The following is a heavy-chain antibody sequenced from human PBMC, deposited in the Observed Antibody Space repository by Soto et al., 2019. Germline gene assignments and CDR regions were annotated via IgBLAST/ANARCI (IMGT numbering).Heavy chain of an antibody. CDR3: AKDSWYFDL. CDR2: IDTSGSST. J-gene: IGHJ4*02. Sequence: LRLSCEASGFIFTNFWMHWARQVPGKGLVWVSRIDTSGSSTSYADSVKGRFTISRDNAKNTVSLQMNSLRAEDTGVYYCAKDSWYFDLWSQGSLVTVSS. V-gene: IGHV3-74*01. CDR1: GFIFTNFW. D-gene: IGHD6-13*01.